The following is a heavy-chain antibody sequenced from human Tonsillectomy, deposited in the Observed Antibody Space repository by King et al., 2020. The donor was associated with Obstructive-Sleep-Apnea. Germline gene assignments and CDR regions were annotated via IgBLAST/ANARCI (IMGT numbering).Heavy chain of an antibody. CDR3: ARAGGHCSGGSCYPHY. J-gene: IGHJ4*02. Sequence: QLVQSGGGLVKPGGSLRLSCAASGFTFSSYSMNWVRQAPGKGLEWVSSISSSSSYIYYAVSVKGRFTISRDNAKNSLYLQMNSLRAEDTAVYYCARAGGHCSGGSCYPHYWGQGTLVTVSS. V-gene: IGHV3-21*01. CDR2: ISSSSSYI. CDR1: GFTFSSYS. D-gene: IGHD2-15*01.